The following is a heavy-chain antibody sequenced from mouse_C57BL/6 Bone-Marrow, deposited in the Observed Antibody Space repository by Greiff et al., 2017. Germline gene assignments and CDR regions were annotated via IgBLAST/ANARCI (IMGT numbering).Heavy chain of an antibody. CDR1: GYSFTGYY. CDR3: ARDWDDYFDY. V-gene: IGHV1-42*01. D-gene: IGHD4-1*01. Sequence: VQLQQSGPELVKPGASVKLSCTASGYSFTGYYMNWVKQSPEKSLEWIGEINPSTGGTTYNQKFKAKATLTVDKSSSTAYMQLKILTSEDSAIYCCARDWDDYFDYWGQGTTLTVSS. CDR2: INPSTGGT. J-gene: IGHJ2*01.